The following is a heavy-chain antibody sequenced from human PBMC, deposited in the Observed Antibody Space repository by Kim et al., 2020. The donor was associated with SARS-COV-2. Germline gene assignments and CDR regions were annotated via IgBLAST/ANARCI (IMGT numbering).Heavy chain of an antibody. CDR2: ISGSIDYI. Sequence: GGSLRLSCAASGFAFRSHSMNWVRQAPGKGLEWVSSISGSIDYIYYADSVKGRFTISRDNAKNSLYLQMNSLRAEDTAVYYCARWSMTGTTGYYYFALDVWGQGTTVTVSS. CDR3: ARWSMTGTTGYYYFALDV. J-gene: IGHJ6*02. CDR1: GFAFRSHS. V-gene: IGHV3-21*01. D-gene: IGHD1-7*01.